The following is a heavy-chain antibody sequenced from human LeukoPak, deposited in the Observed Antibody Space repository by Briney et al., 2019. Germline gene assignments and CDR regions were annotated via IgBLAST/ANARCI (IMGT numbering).Heavy chain of an antibody. Sequence: GGSLRLSCAASGFTFSSYGMHWVRQAPGKGLEWVAGIWYDGSNKYYADSVKGRFTISRDNAKNTLYLQMNMLRAEDAAVDCCARDQRHCSRTRCSGAPKRMDVWGQGPALIVSS. J-gene: IGHJ6*02. V-gene: IGHV3-33*01. CDR3: ARDQRHCSRTRCSGAPKRMDV. D-gene: IGHD2-2*01. CDR2: IWYDGSNK. CDR1: GFTFSSYG.